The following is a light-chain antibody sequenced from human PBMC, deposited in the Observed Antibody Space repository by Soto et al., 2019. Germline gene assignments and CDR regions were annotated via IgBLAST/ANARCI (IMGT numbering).Light chain of an antibody. CDR2: AAY. CDR3: QQSYRAPLT. J-gene: IGKJ4*01. CDR1: QSISNY. Sequence: DIQMTQSPSSLSASVGDRVTITCRASQSISNYLNWYQQKPGKAPKFLIYAAYNLQSGVPSRFSGSGSGTDFTLTISSLQPEDFATYYGQQSYRAPLTFGGGTKVEIK. V-gene: IGKV1-39*01.